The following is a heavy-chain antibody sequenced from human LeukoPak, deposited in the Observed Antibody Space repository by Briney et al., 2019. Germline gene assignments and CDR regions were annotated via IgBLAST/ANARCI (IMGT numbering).Heavy chain of an antibody. CDR3: ARNRNIRGPREAFDY. J-gene: IGHJ4*02. D-gene: IGHD3-10*01. V-gene: IGHV4-34*10. CDR1: GGSISSYY. CDR2: INHSGST. Sequence: PSETLSLTCTVSGGSISSYYWSWIRQPPGKGLEWIGEINHSGSTNYNPSLKSRVTISVDTSTSTVYMELSSLRSEDTAVYYCARNRNIRGPREAFDYWGQGTLVTVSS.